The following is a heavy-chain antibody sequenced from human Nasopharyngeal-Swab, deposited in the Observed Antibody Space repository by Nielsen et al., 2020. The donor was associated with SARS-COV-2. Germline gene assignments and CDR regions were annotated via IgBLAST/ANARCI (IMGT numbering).Heavy chain of an antibody. D-gene: IGHD2-21*02. J-gene: IGHJ4*02. CDR2: ITTRGSYT. CDR3: ARDPVTGQRFDY. CDR1: GFTFSVYG. Sequence: GSLRLSCAGSGFTFSVYGMNWVRQAPGKGLEWVASITTRGSYTYYADSVQGRFTISRDNAKNAVYLQMNSLRPEDTAVYYCARDPVTGQRFDYWGQGTLVTVSS. V-gene: IGHV3-21*06.